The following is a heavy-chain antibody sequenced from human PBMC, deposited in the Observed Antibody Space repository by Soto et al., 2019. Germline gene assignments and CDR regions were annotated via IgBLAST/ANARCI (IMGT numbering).Heavy chain of an antibody. CDR1: GYTFTSYG. J-gene: IGHJ6*02. CDR3: ARVGYYDFWSGEAHYYYGMDV. V-gene: IGHV1-18*04. D-gene: IGHD3-3*01. CDR2: ISAYNGNT. Sequence: ASVKVSCKASGYTFTSYGISWVRQAPGQGLEWMGWISAYNGNTNYAQKLQGRVTMTTDTSTSTAYMELRSLRSDDTAVYYCARVGYYDFWSGEAHYYYGMDVWGQGTTVTVYS.